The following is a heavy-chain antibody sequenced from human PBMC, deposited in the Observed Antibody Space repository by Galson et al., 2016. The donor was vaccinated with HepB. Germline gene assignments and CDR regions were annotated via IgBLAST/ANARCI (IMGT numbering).Heavy chain of an antibody. CDR1: GFTLNTYA. CDR3: VRDKSSWNLGKFYYYGLDV. D-gene: IGHD2-15*01. Sequence: SLRLSCAASGFTLNTYAMHWVRQAPGKGLEWVALISYDGTDKYYADPVKGRFTISRDNSNNTMYVQMNSLRADDPAVYYCVRDKSSWNLGKFYYYGLDVWGHGTRVTVSS. J-gene: IGHJ6*02. CDR2: ISYDGTDK. V-gene: IGHV3-30*04.